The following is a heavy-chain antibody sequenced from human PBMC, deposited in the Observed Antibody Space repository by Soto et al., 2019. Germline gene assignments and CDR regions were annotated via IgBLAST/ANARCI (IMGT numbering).Heavy chain of an antibody. CDR3: ARAYVENNWNWGSYFDS. CDR2: ISSNGGSA. CDR1: GFTFSSYA. V-gene: IGHV3-64*01. J-gene: IGHJ4*02. D-gene: IGHD1-20*01. Sequence: PGGSLRLSCAASGFTFSSYAMHWVRQAPGKGLGFVSAISSNGGSAYYANSVKGRFTISRDNSKNTLYLQMGSLRAEDMAVYYCARAYVENNWNWGSYFDSWGKGTLVTVAS.